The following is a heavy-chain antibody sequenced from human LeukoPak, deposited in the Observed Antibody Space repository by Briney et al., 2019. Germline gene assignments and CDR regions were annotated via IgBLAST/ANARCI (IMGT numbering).Heavy chain of an antibody. CDR2: INHSGST. Sequence: SETLSLTCAVYGGSFSGYYWSWIRQPPGKGLEWIGEINHSGSTNYNPSLKSRVTISVDTSKNQFSLKLSSVTAADTAVYYCARRYKTITMVRGGGWFDPWGQGTLVTVSS. CDR1: GGSFSGYY. J-gene: IGHJ5*02. D-gene: IGHD3-10*01. CDR3: ARRYKTITMVRGGGWFDP. V-gene: IGHV4-34*01.